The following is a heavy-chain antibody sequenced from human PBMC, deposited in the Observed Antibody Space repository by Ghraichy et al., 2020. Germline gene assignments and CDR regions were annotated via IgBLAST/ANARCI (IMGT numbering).Heavy chain of an antibody. CDR1: GFTSSAFA. CDR2: LSGSGSYT. V-gene: IGHV3-23*01. J-gene: IGHJ4*02. CDR3: AKGAYTAVAGPIDY. Sequence: GESLNISCAASGFTSSAFAMSWVRQAPGKGLEWVSVLSGSGSYTYYADSVKGRFTISRDNSKNTLYLQMNSLRAEDTAVYYCAKGAYTAVAGPIDYWGQGTQVTVSS. D-gene: IGHD6-19*01.